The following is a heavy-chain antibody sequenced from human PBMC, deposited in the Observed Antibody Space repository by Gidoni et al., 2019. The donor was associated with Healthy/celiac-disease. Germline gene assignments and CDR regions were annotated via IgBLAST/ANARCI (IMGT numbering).Heavy chain of an antibody. CDR1: GFTFSSYS. J-gene: IGHJ4*02. D-gene: IGHD2-15*01. V-gene: IGHV3-21*01. CDR3: ARGGGGNAELSDY. CDR2: ISSSSSYI. Sequence: VQLVESGGGLVKPGGSLSLSCAASGFTFSSYSMNWVRQAPGKGLEWGSSISSSSSYIYYADEVKGRFTISRDNAKNSLYLQRNSLRAEDTAVYYCARGGGGNAELSDYWGQGTLVTVSS.